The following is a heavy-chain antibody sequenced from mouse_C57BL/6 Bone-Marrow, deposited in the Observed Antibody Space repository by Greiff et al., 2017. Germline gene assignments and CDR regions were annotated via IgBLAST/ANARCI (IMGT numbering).Heavy chain of an antibody. CDR2: IRNKANGYTT. D-gene: IGHD2-5*01. Sequence: EVMLVESGGGLVQPGGSLSLSCAASGFTFTDYYMSWVRQPPGKALEWLGFIRNKANGYTTEYSASVKGRFTISRDNSQSILYLQMNALRAEDSATYYCARYSHSKGDYAMDYWGQGTSVTVSS. CDR1: GFTFTDYY. CDR3: ARYSHSKGDYAMDY. J-gene: IGHJ4*01. V-gene: IGHV7-3*01.